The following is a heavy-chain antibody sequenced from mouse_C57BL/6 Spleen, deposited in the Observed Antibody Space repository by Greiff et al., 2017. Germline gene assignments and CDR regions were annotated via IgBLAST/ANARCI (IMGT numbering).Heavy chain of an antibody. CDR2: IYPRDGST. V-gene: IGHV1-85*01. D-gene: IGHD3-1*01. CDR3: ARSGFPSFDY. J-gene: IGHJ2*01. Sequence: VKLVESGPELVKPGASVKLSCKASGYTFTSYDINWVKQRPGQGLEWIGWIYPRDGSTKYNEKFKGKATLTVDTSSSTAYMELHSLTSEDAAVYFCARSGFPSFDYWGQGTTLTVSS. CDR1: GYTFTSYD.